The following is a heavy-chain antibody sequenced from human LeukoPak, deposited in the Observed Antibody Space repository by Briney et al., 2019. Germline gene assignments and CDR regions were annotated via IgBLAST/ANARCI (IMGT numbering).Heavy chain of an antibody. CDR2: IYYSGST. J-gene: IGHJ4*02. Sequence: PSQTLSLTCTVSGGSISSGGYYWSWIRQHPGKGLEWIGYIYYSGSTYYNPSLKSRVTISVDTSKNQFSLKLSSVTAADTAVYYCATGNCSGGSCYESDYWGQGTLVTVSS. V-gene: IGHV4-31*03. CDR3: ATGNCSGGSCYESDY. CDR1: GGSISSGGYY. D-gene: IGHD2-15*01.